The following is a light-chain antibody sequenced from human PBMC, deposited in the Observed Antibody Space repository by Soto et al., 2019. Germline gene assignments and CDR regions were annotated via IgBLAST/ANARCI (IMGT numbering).Light chain of an antibody. CDR1: QGLSSSY. V-gene: IGKV3-20*01. Sequence: EVALTQSQVTQSLSPGERATLSCRASQGLSSSYLAWYQQKPGQAPRLLIYGASSRATGIPDRFSGSGSGTDFTLTISRLEPEDFALYYCQHYVERSPITFCQGTRLEIK. J-gene: IGKJ5*01. CDR3: QHYVERSPIT. CDR2: GAS.